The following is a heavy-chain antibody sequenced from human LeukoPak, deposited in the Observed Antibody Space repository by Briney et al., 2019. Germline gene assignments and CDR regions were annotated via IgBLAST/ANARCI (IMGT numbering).Heavy chain of an antibody. V-gene: IGHV4-59*11. Sequence: PSETLSLTCTVSGGSISSHYWSWIRHPPGKGLEWIGYIYYSGSTNYNPSLKSRVTISVDTSKNQFSLKLSSVTAADTAVYYCARYYGSGSYYYFDYWGQGTVVTVSS. D-gene: IGHD3-10*01. CDR2: IYYSGST. CDR3: ARYYGSGSYYYFDY. J-gene: IGHJ4*02. CDR1: GGSISSHY.